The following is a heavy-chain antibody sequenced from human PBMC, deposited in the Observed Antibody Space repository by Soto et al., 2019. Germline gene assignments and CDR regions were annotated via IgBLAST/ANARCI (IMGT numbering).Heavy chain of an antibody. CDR2: ILYGGST. D-gene: IGHD1-20*01. CDR1: GDSLRSGEYY. Sequence: QVQLQESGPGLVKPSQTLSLTCSVSGDSLRSGEYYWTWIRQSPGKGLEWIGFILYGGSTKYNPSLESRRTMSVDRSKNQFSLRLSSVTAADTAVYFCARGWDTRITGTTTWFDPWGPGTLVTVSS. CDR3: ARGWDTRITGTTTWFDP. J-gene: IGHJ5*02. V-gene: IGHV4-30-4*01.